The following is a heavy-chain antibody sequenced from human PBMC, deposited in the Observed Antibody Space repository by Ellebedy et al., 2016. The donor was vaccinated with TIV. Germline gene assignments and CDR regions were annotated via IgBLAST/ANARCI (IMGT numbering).Heavy chain of an antibody. D-gene: IGHD3-10*01. V-gene: IGHV2-5*02. CDR1: GFSLSTSGVG. CDR2: IYWDDDK. Sequence: SGPTLVKPTQTLTLTCTFSGFSLSTSGVGVGWIRQPPGKALEWLALIYWDDDKRYSPSLKSRLTTTKDTSKNQVVLTMTNMDPVDTATYYCAHFGLGARNFDYWGQGTLVTVSS. J-gene: IGHJ4*02. CDR3: AHFGLGARNFDY.